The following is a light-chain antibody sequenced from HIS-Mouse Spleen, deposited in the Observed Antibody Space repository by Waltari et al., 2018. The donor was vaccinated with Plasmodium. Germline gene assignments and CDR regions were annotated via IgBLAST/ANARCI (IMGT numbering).Light chain of an antibody. CDR2: GDS. J-gene: IGLJ3*02. CDR3: YSTDSSGNHRV. CDR1: ALPKKY. V-gene: IGLV3-10*01. Sequence: SYELTQPPSVSVSPGQTARNTCSGDALPKKYAYWYQQNSGQAPVLVIYGDSKRPSGIPERFSGSSSGTMATLTISGAQVEDEADYYCYSTDSSGNHRVFGGGTKLTVL.